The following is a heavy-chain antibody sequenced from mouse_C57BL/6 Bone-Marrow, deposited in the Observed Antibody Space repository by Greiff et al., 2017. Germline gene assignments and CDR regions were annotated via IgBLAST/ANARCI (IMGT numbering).Heavy chain of an antibody. CDR1: GYTFTSYW. D-gene: IGHD1-2*01. J-gene: IGHJ3*01. CDR2: IDPPDSYT. Sequence: QVQLQQPGAELVKPGASVKLSCKASGYTFTSYWMQWVKQRPGQGLEWIGEIDPPDSYTNYNQKFKGKATLTVDTSSSTAYMQLSSLTSEDSAVYYCARTSFWGQGTLVTVSA. CDR3: ARTSF. V-gene: IGHV1-50*01.